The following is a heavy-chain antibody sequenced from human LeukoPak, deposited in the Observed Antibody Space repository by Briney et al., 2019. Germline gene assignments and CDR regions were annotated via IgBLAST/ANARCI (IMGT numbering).Heavy chain of an antibody. CDR2: MSYDGSNK. Sequence: GGSLRLSCAASGFTFSSYAMHWVRQAPGKGLEWVAVMSYDGSNKYYADSVKGRFTISRDNSKNTLYLQMNSLRAEDTAVYYCAREPGELLWFGEPTNYYGMDVWGQGTTVTVSS. J-gene: IGHJ6*02. V-gene: IGHV3-30-3*01. CDR1: GFTFSSYA. CDR3: AREPGELLWFGEPTNYYGMDV. D-gene: IGHD3-10*01.